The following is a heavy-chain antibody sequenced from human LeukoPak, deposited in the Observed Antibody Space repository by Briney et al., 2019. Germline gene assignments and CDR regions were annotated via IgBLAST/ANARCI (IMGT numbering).Heavy chain of an antibody. Sequence: GESLKISCKGSGYSFTSYWIGWVRQMPGKGMEWMGIIYPGDSDTRYSPSFQGQVTISADKSISTAYLQWSSLKASDTGMYYCARHARIVVPAAMRGDLYYYYYYMDVWGKGTTVTVSS. CDR2: IYPGDSDT. D-gene: IGHD2-2*01. J-gene: IGHJ6*03. CDR1: GYSFTSYW. CDR3: ARHARIVVPAAMRGDLYYYYYYMDV. V-gene: IGHV5-51*01.